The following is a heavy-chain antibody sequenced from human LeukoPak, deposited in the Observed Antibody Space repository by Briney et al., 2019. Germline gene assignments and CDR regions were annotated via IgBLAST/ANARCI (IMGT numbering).Heavy chain of an antibody. Sequence: GSLRLSCAASGFTFSDYYMSWIRQPPGKGLEWIAYISDIGSINYNSSLKSRVTISLDTSKNQFSLKLSSVTAADTAVYYCAGHHPRNTVDFWGQGTLVTVSS. D-gene: IGHD2/OR15-2a*01. CDR3: AGHHPRNTVDF. CDR1: GFTFSDYY. CDR2: ISDIGSI. J-gene: IGHJ4*02. V-gene: IGHV4-59*08.